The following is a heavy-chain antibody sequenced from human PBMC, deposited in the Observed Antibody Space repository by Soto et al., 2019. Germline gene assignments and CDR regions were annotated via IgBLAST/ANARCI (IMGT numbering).Heavy chain of an antibody. Sequence: PSDTLSLTCTVSGGSIGFVQYYWSWIRQSPGKGLELIGYFYHTGATFYNPVFKSRLSILVDTSKNQFSLRLTSVTAADTAVYYCARLSHSTPYYFHXWGQGTPLTVSX. CDR3: ARLSHSTPYYFHX. CDR1: GGSIGFVQYY. J-gene: IGHJ4*02. CDR2: FYHTGAT. V-gene: IGHV4-31*03. D-gene: IGHD6-13*01.